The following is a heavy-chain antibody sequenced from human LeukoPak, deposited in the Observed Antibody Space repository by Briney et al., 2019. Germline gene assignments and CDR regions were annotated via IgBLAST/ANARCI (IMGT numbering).Heavy chain of an antibody. J-gene: IGHJ4*02. Sequence: SETLSLTCTVSGGSISNYFWSWIRQPAGKGLEWIGRFYTTGRTDYNPPPKSRVTMSVDTSKNQFSLKLSSVTAADTAVYYCGRNGPRSGYDLGHFDYLGQGALVTASS. D-gene: IGHD5-12*01. CDR1: GGSISNYF. CDR2: FYTTGRT. CDR3: GRNGPRSGYDLGHFDY. V-gene: IGHV4-4*07.